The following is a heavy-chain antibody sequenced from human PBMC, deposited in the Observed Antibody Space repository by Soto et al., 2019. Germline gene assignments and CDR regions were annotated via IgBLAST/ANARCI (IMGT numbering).Heavy chain of an antibody. J-gene: IGHJ5*02. V-gene: IGHV3-53*02. CDR1: AFNISNYY. D-gene: IGHD3-10*01. CDR2: IYSGGST. CDR3: AILGSGTIRTWIDP. Sequence: EVQLVETGGGLIQPGGSLRLSCAASAFNISNYYMTWVRQAPGKGLEWVSVIYSGGSTYYADSVKGRFTISRDKSKNTLYLQMNSLRAEDTAVYYCAILGSGTIRTWIDPWGQGTLVTVSS.